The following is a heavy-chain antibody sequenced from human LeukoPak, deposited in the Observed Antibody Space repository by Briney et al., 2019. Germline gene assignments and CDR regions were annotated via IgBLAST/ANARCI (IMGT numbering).Heavy chain of an antibody. Sequence: SETLSLTCAVYGGSFSGYYWSWIRQPPGKGREWIGEINHSGSTNYNPSLKSRVTISVDTSKNQFSLKLSSVTAADTAVYYCARGGDIVVVVAATGFDNWGQGTLVTVSS. CDR3: ARGGDIVVVVAATGFDN. CDR1: GGSFSGYY. D-gene: IGHD2-15*01. V-gene: IGHV4-34*01. CDR2: INHSGST. J-gene: IGHJ4*02.